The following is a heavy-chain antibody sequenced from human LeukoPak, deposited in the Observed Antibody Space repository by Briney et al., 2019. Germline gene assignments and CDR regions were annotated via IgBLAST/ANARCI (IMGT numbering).Heavy chain of an antibody. CDR1: GGSISSGGYY. J-gene: IGHJ6*02. Sequence: PSETLSLTCTVSGGSISSGGYYWSWIRQHPGKGLEWIGYIYYSGSTYYNPSLKSRVTISVDTSKNQFSLKLSSVTAADTAVYYCGVTGLEYYGMDVWGQGTTVTVSS. CDR3: GVTGLEYYGMDV. D-gene: IGHD3-3*01. CDR2: IYYSGST. V-gene: IGHV4-31*03.